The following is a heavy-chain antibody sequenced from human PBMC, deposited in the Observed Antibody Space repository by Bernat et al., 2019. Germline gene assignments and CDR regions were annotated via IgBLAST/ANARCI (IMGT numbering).Heavy chain of an antibody. Sequence: EVQLVESGGGLVQPGGSLRLSCAASGFTVSSNYMSWVRQAPGKGLGWVSVIYSGGSTYYADSVKGRFTISRDNSKNTLYLQMNSLRAEDTAVYYCARSSYYYGSGSYWGFDYWGQGTLVTVSS. J-gene: IGHJ4*02. V-gene: IGHV3-66*01. CDR1: GFTVSSNY. CDR2: IYSGGST. D-gene: IGHD3-10*01. CDR3: ARSSYYYGSGSYWGFDY.